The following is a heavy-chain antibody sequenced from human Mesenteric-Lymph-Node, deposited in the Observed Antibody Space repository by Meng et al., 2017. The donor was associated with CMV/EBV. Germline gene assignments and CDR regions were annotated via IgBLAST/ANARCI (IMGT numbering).Heavy chain of an antibody. V-gene: IGHV2-5*01. CDR1: GFSLSTSGGG. CDR3: AHFLIGNCRNGSCYPPFEF. Sequence: SGTTLVKPTQTLTLTCTFSGFSLSTSGGGVGWIRQPPGKALEWLALIYWNDDKRYSPSLRRRLTITKDTSKNQVVLTMTNMDSVDTGTYYCAHFLIGNCRNGSCYPPFEFWGQGTLVTVSS. D-gene: IGHD2-15*01. CDR2: IYWNDDK. J-gene: IGHJ4*02.